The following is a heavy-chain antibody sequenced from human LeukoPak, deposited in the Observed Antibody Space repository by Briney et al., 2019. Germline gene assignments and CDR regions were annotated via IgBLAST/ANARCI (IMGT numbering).Heavy chain of an antibody. D-gene: IGHD6-13*01. Sequence: SVKVSCKASGGTFSSYGISWVRQAPGQGLEWMGGIIPIFGRANYAQKFQGRVTITADKSTSTAYMELSSLRSEDTAVYYCAHGGIAAATYYFDYWGQGTLVTVSS. V-gene: IGHV1-69*06. J-gene: IGHJ4*02. CDR3: AHGGIAAATYYFDY. CDR2: IIPIFGRA. CDR1: GGTFSSYG.